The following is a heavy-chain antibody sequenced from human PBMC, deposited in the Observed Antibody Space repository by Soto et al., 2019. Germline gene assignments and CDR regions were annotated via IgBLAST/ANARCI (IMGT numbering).Heavy chain of an antibody. V-gene: IGHV1-18*01. CDR2: ISAYNGNT. Sequence: EASVKVSCKASGYTFTSYGISWVRQAPGQGLEWMGWISAYNGNTNYAQKLQGRVTMTTDTSTSTAYMELRSLRSDDTAVYYCARDGKYYYDSSGSASYYYGMDVWGQGTTVTVSS. J-gene: IGHJ6*02. D-gene: IGHD3-22*01. CDR1: GYTFTSYG. CDR3: ARDGKYYYDSSGSASYYYGMDV.